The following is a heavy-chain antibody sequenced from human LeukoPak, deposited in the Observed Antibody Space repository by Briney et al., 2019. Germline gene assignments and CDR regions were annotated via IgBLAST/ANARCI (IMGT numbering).Heavy chain of an antibody. V-gene: IGHV3-7*03. Sequence: GGSLRLSCAASGFTFSSYWMSWVRQAPGKGLEWVANIKQDGSEKYYVDSVKGRFTISRDNAKNSLYLQMNSLKTEDTAVYYCTTGIGFDYWGQGTLVTVSS. CDR3: TTGIGFDY. CDR1: GFTFSSYW. J-gene: IGHJ4*02. CDR2: IKQDGSEK. D-gene: IGHD1-14*01.